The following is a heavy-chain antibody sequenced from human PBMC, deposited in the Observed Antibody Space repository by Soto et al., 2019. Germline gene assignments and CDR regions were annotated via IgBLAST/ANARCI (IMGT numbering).Heavy chain of an antibody. CDR1: GGSVSSGSYY. V-gene: IGHV4-61*01. D-gene: IGHD2-15*01. Sequence: QVQLQESGPGLVKPSETLSLTCTVSGGSVSSGSYYWSWIRQPPGKGLEWIGYIYYSGSTNYNPSLQSRVNISVDTAKNQFSLKLSSVTAADTAVYYCARDRYCSGGSCYSLDYWGQGTLVTVSS. J-gene: IGHJ4*02. CDR3: ARDRYCSGGSCYSLDY. CDR2: IYYSGST.